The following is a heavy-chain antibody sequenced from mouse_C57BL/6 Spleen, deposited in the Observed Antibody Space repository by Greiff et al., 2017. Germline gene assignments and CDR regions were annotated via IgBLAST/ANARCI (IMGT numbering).Heavy chain of an antibody. CDR1: GFTFSSYA. Sequence: VMLVESGGGLVKPGGSLKLSCAASGFTFSSYAMSWVRQTPEKRLEWVATISDGGSYTYYPDNVKGRFTISRDNAKNNLYLQMSHLKSEDTAMYYCARYYYGSYAMDYWGQGTSVTVSS. D-gene: IGHD1-2*01. J-gene: IGHJ4*01. CDR2: ISDGGSYT. V-gene: IGHV5-4*03. CDR3: ARYYYGSYAMDY.